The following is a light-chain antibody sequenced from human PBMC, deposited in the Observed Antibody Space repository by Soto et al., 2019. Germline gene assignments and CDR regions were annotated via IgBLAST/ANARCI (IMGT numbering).Light chain of an antibody. CDR3: QQYDNLPIT. V-gene: IGKV1-33*01. Sequence: DIQMTQSTSSLSASVGDRVTITCQASHDISNYLNWYQQKPGKAPKLLIYDASNLQTGVPPRFSGSGSGTDFTFTISSPQPEDIATYYCQQYDNLPITFGQGTRLEIK. J-gene: IGKJ5*01. CDR1: HDISNY. CDR2: DAS.